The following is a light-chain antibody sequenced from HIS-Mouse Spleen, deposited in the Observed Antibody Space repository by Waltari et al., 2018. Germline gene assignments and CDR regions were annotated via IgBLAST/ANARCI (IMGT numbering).Light chain of an antibody. CDR1: QGISNY. CDR3: QQYNSYPFT. V-gene: IGKV1-16*02. J-gene: IGKJ3*01. Sequence: DIHMPQSPFSLSPSVVDRGTITCPASQGISNYLAWFQQKPEKAPKSLIYASSSLQSRVPSKFRGSGSGTDFTLTLSRLQTEDFATYYSQQYNSYPFTFGAGTKVDIK. CDR2: ASS.